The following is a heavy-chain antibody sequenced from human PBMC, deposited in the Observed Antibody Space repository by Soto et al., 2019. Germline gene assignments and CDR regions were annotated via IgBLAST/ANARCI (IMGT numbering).Heavy chain of an antibody. V-gene: IGHV3-23*01. Sequence: GSLRLSCAVSGFTFSTYAMNWVRQAPAQGLEWVSVVSSNGGTTYYADSVKGRFTISRDNSKNTLYLQMNSLRVEDTAVYYCAKNFGWLASNRALDYWGQGTLVTVSS. D-gene: IGHD2-15*01. CDR2: VSSNGGTT. CDR1: GFTFSTYA. CDR3: AKNFGWLASNRALDY. J-gene: IGHJ4*02.